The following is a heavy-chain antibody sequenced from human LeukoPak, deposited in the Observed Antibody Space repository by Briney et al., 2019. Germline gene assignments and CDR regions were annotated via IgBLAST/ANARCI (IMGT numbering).Heavy chain of an antibody. CDR1: GGSISSSSYY. J-gene: IGHJ3*02. CDR2: INHSGST. D-gene: IGHD3-10*01. V-gene: IGHV4-39*07. CDR3: ARGRSTVWFGGRGGAFDI. Sequence: SETLSLTCTVSGGSISSSSYYWSWIRQPPGKGLEWIGEINHSGSTNYNPSLKSRVTIPVDTSKNQFSLKLSSVTAADTAVYYCARGRSTVWFGGRGGAFDIWGQGTMVTVSS.